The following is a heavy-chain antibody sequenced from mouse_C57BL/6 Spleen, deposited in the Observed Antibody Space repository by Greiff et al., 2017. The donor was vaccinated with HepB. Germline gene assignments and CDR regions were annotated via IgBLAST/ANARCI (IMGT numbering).Heavy chain of an antibody. V-gene: IGHV5-12*01. CDR1: GFTFSDYY. Sequence: EVQVVESGGGLVQPGGSLKLSCAASGFTFSDYYMYWVRQTPEKRLEWVAYISNGGGSTYYPDTVKGRFTISRDNAKNTLYLQMSRLKSEDTAMYYCARGAGRGDFDYWGQGTTLTVSS. J-gene: IGHJ2*01. CDR2: ISNGGGST. CDR3: ARGAGRGDFDY. D-gene: IGHD3-3*01.